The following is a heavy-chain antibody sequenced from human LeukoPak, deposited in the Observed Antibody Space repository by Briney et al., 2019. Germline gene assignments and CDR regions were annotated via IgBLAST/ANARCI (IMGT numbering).Heavy chain of an antibody. Sequence: SETLSLTCTVSGGSIGSYYWSWIRQPPGKGMEWIGYIYYTGNTNYNPSLKSRVTISVDTSKNQFSLNLSSVTAADTAIYYCARLGGATSPFGYWGQGTLVTVSS. J-gene: IGHJ4*02. D-gene: IGHD1-26*01. CDR3: ARLGGATSPFGY. V-gene: IGHV4-59*08. CDR2: IYYTGNT. CDR1: GGSIGSYY.